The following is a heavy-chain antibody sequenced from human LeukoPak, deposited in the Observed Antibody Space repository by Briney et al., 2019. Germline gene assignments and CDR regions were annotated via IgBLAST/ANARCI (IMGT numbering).Heavy chain of an antibody. CDR3: ARGRRATIFGVVRSYYYYYYMDV. CDR1: GYTFTSYD. V-gene: IGHV1-8*01. Sequence: GASVKVSCKASGYTFTSYDINWVRQATGQGLEWMGWMNPNSGNTGYAQKFQGRVTMTRNTSISTAYMELSSLRSEDTAVYYCARGRRATIFGVVRSYYYYYYMDVWGKGTTVTVSS. CDR2: MNPNSGNT. D-gene: IGHD3-3*01. J-gene: IGHJ6*03.